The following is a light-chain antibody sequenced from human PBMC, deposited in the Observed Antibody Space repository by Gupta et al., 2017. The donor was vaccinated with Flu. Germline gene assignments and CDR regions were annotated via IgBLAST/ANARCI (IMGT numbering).Light chain of an antibody. J-gene: IGLJ2*01. CDR3: VLYRCSAIQV. CDR2: NTN. V-gene: IGLV8-61*01. CDR1: SGSVSSGYY. Sequence: QTVVTQAPSFSVSPGGTVTLTCGLSSGSVSSGYYPSWYQQTPGQAPRTLIYNTNTRSSGVPDRFSGSILGNKAALTITGAQADDESDYYCVLYRCSAIQVFGGGTKLTVL.